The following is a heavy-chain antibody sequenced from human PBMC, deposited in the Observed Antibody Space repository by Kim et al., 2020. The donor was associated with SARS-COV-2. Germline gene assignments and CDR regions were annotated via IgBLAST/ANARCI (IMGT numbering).Heavy chain of an antibody. Sequence: ASVKVSCKASGYTFTSYAMNWVRQAPGQGLEWMGWINTNTGNPTYAQGFTGRFVFSLDTSVSTAYLQISSLKAEDTAVYYCARDALRTLYSSSRIGAFDIWGQGTMATVSS. J-gene: IGHJ3*02. D-gene: IGHD6-6*01. V-gene: IGHV7-4-1*02. CDR2: INTNTGNP. CDR1: GYTFTSYA. CDR3: ARDALRTLYSSSRIGAFDI.